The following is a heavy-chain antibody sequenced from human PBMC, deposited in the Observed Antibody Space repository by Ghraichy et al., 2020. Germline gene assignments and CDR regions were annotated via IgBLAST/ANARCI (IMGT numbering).Heavy chain of an antibody. CDR2: INGDGSAT. V-gene: IGHV3-74*01. Sequence: GESLNISCTASGFTFGNYWMHWVRQAPGKGLVWVSRINGDGSATNYADSVRGRFVISRDNTKNTVFLQMNSLRAEDTAIYYCALYDFWSRYSPSNAFDIWGQGTMVAVSS. CDR3: ALYDFWSRYSPSNAFDI. CDR1: GFTFGNYW. J-gene: IGHJ3*02. D-gene: IGHD3-3*01.